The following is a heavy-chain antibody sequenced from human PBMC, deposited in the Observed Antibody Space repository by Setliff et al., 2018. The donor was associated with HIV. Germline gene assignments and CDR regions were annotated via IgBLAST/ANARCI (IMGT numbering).Heavy chain of an antibody. D-gene: IGHD3-22*01. J-gene: IGHJ3*02. CDR3: ARGGASGYYYANAFDI. CDR1: GGSFSGYY. Sequence: SETLSLTCAVYGGSFSGYYRSWIRQPPGKGLEWIGEINHSGSTNYNPSLKSRVTISVDTSKNQFSLKLSSVTAADTAVYYCARGGASGYYYANAFDIWGQGTMVTVSS. CDR2: INHSGST. V-gene: IGHV4-34*01.